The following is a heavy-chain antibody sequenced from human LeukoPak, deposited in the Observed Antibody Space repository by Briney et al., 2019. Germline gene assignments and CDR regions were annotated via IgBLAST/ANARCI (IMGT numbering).Heavy chain of an antibody. J-gene: IGHJ6*03. CDR3: ASVRRGFGESSKYYSYYYMDV. D-gene: IGHD3-10*01. CDR2: IYYSGST. V-gene: IGHV4-59*12. Sequence: SETLSLTCTVSGGSISSYYWSWIRQPPGKGLEWIGYIYYSGSTNYNPSLKSRVTISVDTSKNQFSLKLSSVTAADTAVYYCASVRRGFGESSKYYSYYYMDVWGNGTTVPIS. CDR1: GGSISSYY.